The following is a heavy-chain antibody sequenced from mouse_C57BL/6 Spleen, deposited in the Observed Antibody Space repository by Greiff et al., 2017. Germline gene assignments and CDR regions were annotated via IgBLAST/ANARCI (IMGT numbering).Heavy chain of an antibody. V-gene: IGHV5-4*03. J-gene: IGHJ2*01. CDR3: ASYYGSSYFDY. D-gene: IGHD1-1*01. CDR1: GFTFSSYA. CDR2: ISDGGSYT. Sequence: EVMLVESGGGLVKPGGSLKLSCAASGFTFSSYAMSWVRQTPEKRLEWVATISDGGSYTYYPDNVKGRFTISRDNAKNNLYLQMSHLKSEDTAMYYCASYYGSSYFDYWGQGTTLTVSS.